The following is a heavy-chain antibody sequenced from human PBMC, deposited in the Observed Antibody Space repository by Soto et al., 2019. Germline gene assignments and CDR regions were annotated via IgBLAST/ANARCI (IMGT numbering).Heavy chain of an antibody. J-gene: IGHJ6*02. CDR2: ISSNGGST. CDR1: RFTFSSYA. D-gene: IGHD3-3*01. CDR3: VKEVDYLEWVSTQGYYYYGMDV. Sequence: GGSLRLSCSASRFTFSSYAMHWVRQAPGKGLEYVSAISSNGGSTYYADSVKGRFTISRDNSKNILYLQMSSLRAEDTAVYYCVKEVDYLEWVSTQGYYYYGMDVWGQGTTVTVSS. V-gene: IGHV3-64D*08.